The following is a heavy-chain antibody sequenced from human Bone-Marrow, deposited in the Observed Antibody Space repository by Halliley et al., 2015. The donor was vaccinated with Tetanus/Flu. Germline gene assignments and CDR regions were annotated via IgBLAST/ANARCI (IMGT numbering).Heavy chain of an antibody. CDR2: IYYSGGT. CDR3: ARVPQRAYHGYGVDR. V-gene: IGHV4-31*02. D-gene: IGHD5-12*01. Sequence: GDIYYSGGTHYNPSRKNRVIISIDTSKKQFSVQLSSVTAAETAMYYCARVPQRAYHGYGVDRWGRGTLVTVPS. J-gene: IGHJ5*02.